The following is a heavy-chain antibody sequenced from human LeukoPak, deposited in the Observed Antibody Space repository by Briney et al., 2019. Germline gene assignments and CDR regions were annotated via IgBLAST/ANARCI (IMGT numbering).Heavy chain of an antibody. D-gene: IGHD6-25*01. CDR3: ASISSSGNAFDI. J-gene: IGHJ3*02. CDR2: IIPIFGTA. CDR1: GGTFSSYA. Sequence: SVKVSCKASGGTFSSYAISWGRQAPGQGLEWVGGIIPIFGTANYAQKFQGRVTITTDESTSTAYMELSSLRSEDTAVYYCASISSSGNAFDIWGQGTMVTVSS. V-gene: IGHV1-69*05.